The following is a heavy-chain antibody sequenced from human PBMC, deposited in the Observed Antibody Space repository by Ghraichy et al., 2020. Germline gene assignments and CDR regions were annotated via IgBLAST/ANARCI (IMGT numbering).Heavy chain of an antibody. CDR3: VSLSAYSSSWYGVDY. J-gene: IGHJ4*02. CDR2: ISSNGGST. V-gene: IGHV3-64D*06. D-gene: IGHD6-13*01. CDR1: GFTFSSYA. Sequence: GALRLSCSASGFTFSSYAMHWVRQAPGKGLEYVSAISSNGGSTYYADSVKGRFTISRDNSKNTLYLQMSSLRAEDTAVYYCVSLSAYSSSWYGVDYWGQGTLVTVSS.